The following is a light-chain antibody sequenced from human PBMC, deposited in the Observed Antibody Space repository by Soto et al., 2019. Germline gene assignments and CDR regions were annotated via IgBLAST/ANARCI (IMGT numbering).Light chain of an antibody. CDR2: RNN. J-gene: IGLJ7*01. CDR3: SSWDNPLHGPV. CDR1: SSNIGNNY. Sequence: QSAMTQPPSASGTPGQEVTISCSGSSSNIGNNYVYWYHQVPGKAPKLLIYRNNQRPSGVPDRFSGSKSDTSASLAITGLRSEDDGHYYCSSWDNPLHGPVFGGGTQLTVL. V-gene: IGLV1-47*01.